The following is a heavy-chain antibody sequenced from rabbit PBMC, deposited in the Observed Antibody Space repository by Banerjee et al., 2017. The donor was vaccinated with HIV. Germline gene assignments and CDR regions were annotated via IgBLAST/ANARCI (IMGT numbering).Heavy chain of an antibody. CDR2: IYTSSSGGT. CDR3: ARGAYVGYGAGYYFNL. Sequence: QSLAESGGGLVKPGASLTLTCTASGFSFSSGYYMCWVRQAPGKGLEWIACIYTSSSGGTYYASWAKGRFTISRSTSLNTVTLQMTGLTAADTATYFCARGAYVGYGAGYYFNLWGPGTLVTVS. J-gene: IGHJ4*01. CDR1: GFSFSSGYY. D-gene: IGHD7-1*01. V-gene: IGHV1S40*01.